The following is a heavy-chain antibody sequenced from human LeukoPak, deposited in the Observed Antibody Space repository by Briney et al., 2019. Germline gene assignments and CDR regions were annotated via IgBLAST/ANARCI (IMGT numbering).Heavy chain of an antibody. D-gene: IGHD5-18*01. CDR1: GYTFTGYY. J-gene: IGHJ4*02. V-gene: IGHV1-2*02. CDR3: ARADTAMVTLDY. Sequence: ASVKVSCKASGYTFTGYYMHWVRQAPGQGLEWMGWINPNSGGTNYAQKFQGRVTMTRDTSISTAYMELSRLRSDDTAVYYCARADTAMVTLDYWGQETLVTVSS. CDR2: INPNSGGT.